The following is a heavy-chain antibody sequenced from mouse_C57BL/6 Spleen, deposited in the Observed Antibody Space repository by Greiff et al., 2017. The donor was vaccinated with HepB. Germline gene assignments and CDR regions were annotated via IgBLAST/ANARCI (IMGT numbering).Heavy chain of an antibody. J-gene: IGHJ4*01. D-gene: IGHD4-1*01. CDR1: GYTFTSYW. V-gene: IGHV1-64*01. CDR2: IHPNSGST. CDR3: ARWTGTYYAMDY. Sequence: VQLQQPGAELVKPGASVKLSCKASGYTFTSYWMHWVKQRPGQGLEWIGMIHPNSGSTNYNEKFKSKATLTADKSSSTAYMQLSSLTSEDSAVYYCARWTGTYYAMDYWGQGTSVTVSS.